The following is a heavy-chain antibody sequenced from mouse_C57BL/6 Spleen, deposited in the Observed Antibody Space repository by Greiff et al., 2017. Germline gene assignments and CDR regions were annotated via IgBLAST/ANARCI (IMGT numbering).Heavy chain of an antibody. V-gene: IGHV6-3*01. D-gene: IGHD1-1*01. CDR1: GFTFSNYW. CDR3: TGITTVVHWYFDV. Sequence: EVKLMESGGGLVQPGGSMKLSCVASGFTFSNYWMNWVRQSPEKGLEWVAQIRLKSDNYATHYAESVKGRFTISRDDSKSSVYLQMNNLRAEDTGIYYCTGITTVVHWYFDVWGTGTTVTVSS. CDR2: IRLKSDNYAT. J-gene: IGHJ1*03.